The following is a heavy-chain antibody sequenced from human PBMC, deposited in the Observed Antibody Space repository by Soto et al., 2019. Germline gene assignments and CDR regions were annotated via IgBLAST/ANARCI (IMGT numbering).Heavy chain of an antibody. V-gene: IGHV3-30-3*02. D-gene: IGHD4-17*01. Sequence: GGSLILSCAASGFTFSSYAMHWVRQAPGKGLEWVAVISYDGSNKYYADSVKGRFTISRDNSKNTLYLQMNSLRAEDTAVYYCAKTVTTYYYYGMDVWGQGTTVTVSS. J-gene: IGHJ6*02. CDR3: AKTVTTYYYYGMDV. CDR2: ISYDGSNK. CDR1: GFTFSSYA.